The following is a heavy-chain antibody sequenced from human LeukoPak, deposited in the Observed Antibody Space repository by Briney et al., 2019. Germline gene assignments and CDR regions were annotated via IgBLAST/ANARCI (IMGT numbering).Heavy chain of an antibody. CDR2: IYYSGST. Sequence: SETLSLTCTVSGGSISSYYWSWIRQPPGKGLEWIGYIYYSGSTNYNPSLKSRVTISVDTSKNQFSLKLSSVTAADTAVYYCARHLDSSGYTTFDIWGQGTMVTVSS. CDR1: GGSISSYY. J-gene: IGHJ3*02. CDR3: ARHLDSSGYTTFDI. D-gene: IGHD3-22*01. V-gene: IGHV4-59*08.